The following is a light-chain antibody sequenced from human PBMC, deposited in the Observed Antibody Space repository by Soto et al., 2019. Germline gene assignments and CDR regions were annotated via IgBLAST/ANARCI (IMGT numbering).Light chain of an antibody. CDR1: QSVSSN. Sequence: EIVMTQSPATVSLSPGERATLSCRASQSVSSNVAWYQQIPGQTPRLLIYGASTRATGIPVRFSGSGSGTEFALTISSLQSEDFAVYYCHQYDDGPYTFGQGTKVDIK. CDR3: HQYDDGPYT. J-gene: IGKJ2*01. CDR2: GAS. V-gene: IGKV3-15*01.